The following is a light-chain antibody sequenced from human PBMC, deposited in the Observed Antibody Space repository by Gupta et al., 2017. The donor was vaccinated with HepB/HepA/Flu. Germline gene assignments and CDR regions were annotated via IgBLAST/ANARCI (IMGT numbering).Light chain of an antibody. CDR1: QSVLDSSKNKNY. J-gene: IGKJ3*01. V-gene: IGKV4-1*01. CDR2: WAS. CDR3: QQDDSTPFT. Sequence: DIVMTQSPDSLAVSLGERATINCKSSQSVLDSSKNKNYLAWYQQKPGQPPKLLIYWASTRESGVPDRFSGSGSWTDFTLTISSLQAEDVAVYYCQQDDSTPFTFGHGTKVDIK.